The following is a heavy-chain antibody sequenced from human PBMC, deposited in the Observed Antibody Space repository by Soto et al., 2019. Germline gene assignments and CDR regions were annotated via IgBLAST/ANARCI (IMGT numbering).Heavy chain of an antibody. Sequence: GGSLRLSCAASGFPFSDYSMHWVRQAPGKGLEWVAYISSGSSAIYYADSVKGRFTISRDNVKNSLYLQMNSLRDEDTAVYYCARDTPFDYWGQGALVNVSS. CDR2: ISSGSSAI. V-gene: IGHV3-48*02. CDR3: ARDTPFDY. CDR1: GFPFSDYS. J-gene: IGHJ4*02.